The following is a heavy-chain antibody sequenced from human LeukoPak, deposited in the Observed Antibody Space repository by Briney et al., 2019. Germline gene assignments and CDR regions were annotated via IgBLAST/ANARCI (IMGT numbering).Heavy chain of an antibody. D-gene: IGHD5-18*01. CDR1: GGSISSYY. J-gene: IGHJ6*03. V-gene: IGHV4-59*01. CDR2: IYYSGST. Sequence: SETLSLTCTVSGGSISSYYWSRIRQPPGKGLEWIGYIYYSGSTNYNPSLKSRVTISVDTSKNQFSLKLSSVTAADTAVYYCARGRGYSYTTTDFPYYYYMDVWGKGTTVTVSS. CDR3: ARGRGYSYTTTDFPYYYYMDV.